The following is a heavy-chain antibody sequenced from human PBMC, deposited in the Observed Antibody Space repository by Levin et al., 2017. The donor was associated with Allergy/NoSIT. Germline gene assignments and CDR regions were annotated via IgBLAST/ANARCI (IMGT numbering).Heavy chain of an antibody. D-gene: IGHD1-26*01. CDR1: GYTFTSYG. Sequence: ASVKVSCKASGYTFTSYGISWVRQAPGQGLEWMGWISAYNGNTNYAQKLQGRVTMTTDTSTSTAYMELRSLRSDDTAVYYCARNRAELLLNYNWFDPWGQGTLVTVSS. V-gene: IGHV1-18*01. CDR2: ISAYNGNT. CDR3: ARNRAELLLNYNWFDP. J-gene: IGHJ5*02.